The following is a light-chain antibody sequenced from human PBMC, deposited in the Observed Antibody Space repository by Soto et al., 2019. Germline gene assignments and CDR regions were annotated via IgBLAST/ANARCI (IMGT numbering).Light chain of an antibody. Sequence: DIQRTQSPSSLSASVGDRVTITCQASQDISNYLNWYQQKPGKAPKVLIYAASNLQSGVPSRFSGSGSGTELTLTISSLKTEDFATYYCQQRYSITITFGQGTRLEIK. J-gene: IGKJ5*01. CDR2: AAS. V-gene: IGKV1-39*01. CDR1: QDISNY. CDR3: QQRYSITIT.